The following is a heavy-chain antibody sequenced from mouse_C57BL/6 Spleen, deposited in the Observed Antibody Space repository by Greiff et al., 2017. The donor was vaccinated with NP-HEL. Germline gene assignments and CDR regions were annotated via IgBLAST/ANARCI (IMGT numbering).Heavy chain of an antibody. V-gene: IGHV5-17*01. J-gene: IGHJ4*01. CDR2: ISSSSSTI. CDR1: GFTFSDYG. CDR3: ARVGYGAMDY. Sequence: EVMLVESGGGLVKPGGSLKLSCAASGFTFSDYGMHWVRQAPEKGLEWVAYISSSSSTIYYADTVKGRFTISRDNAKNTLFLQMTSLRSEDTAMYYCARVGYGAMDYWGQGTSVTVSS. D-gene: IGHD1-1*01.